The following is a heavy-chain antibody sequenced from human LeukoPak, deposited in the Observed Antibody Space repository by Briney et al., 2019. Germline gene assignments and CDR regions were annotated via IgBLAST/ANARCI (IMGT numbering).Heavy chain of an antibody. Sequence: GGSLRLSCAASGIIITSYWMSWVRQTPGKGLEWVANIKQDGSEKNYVDSVKGRFTIFRDNARNSLYLQMNSLRAEDTAVYYCARDSVQDYYDSSGYLPFDYWGQGTLVTVSS. CDR3: ARDSVQDYYDSSGYLPFDY. CDR1: GIIITSYW. D-gene: IGHD3-22*01. J-gene: IGHJ4*02. V-gene: IGHV3-7*01. CDR2: IKQDGSEK.